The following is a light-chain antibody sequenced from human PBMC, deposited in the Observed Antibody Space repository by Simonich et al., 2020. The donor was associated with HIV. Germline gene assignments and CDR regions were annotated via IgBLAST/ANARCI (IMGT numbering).Light chain of an antibody. Sequence: EIVMTQSPATLSVSPGERATLSCRASQSVNSNVAWFQQKPGQAPRLLIYAVSTRATYIPARFSGSGSGTDFTLTISSLEPEDFAVYYCQQRSNWYTFGQGTKLEIK. J-gene: IGKJ2*01. V-gene: IGKV3-11*01. CDR1: QSVNSN. CDR2: AVS. CDR3: QQRSNWYT.